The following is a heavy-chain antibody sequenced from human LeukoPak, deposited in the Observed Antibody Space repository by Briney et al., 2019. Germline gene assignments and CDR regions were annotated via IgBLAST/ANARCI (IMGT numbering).Heavy chain of an antibody. CDR1: GGSISRYY. J-gene: IGHJ5*02. D-gene: IGHD7-27*01. CDR2: IYYSGST. CDR3: ARKLGTLRNWFDP. V-gene: IGHV4-59*01. Sequence: SETLSLTCSVSGGSISRYYWSWIRQPPGKGLEWIGYIYYSGSTNYNPSLKSRVTISIDTSKNQFSLKLSSVTAADTAVYYCARKLGTLRNWFDPWGQGTLVTVSS.